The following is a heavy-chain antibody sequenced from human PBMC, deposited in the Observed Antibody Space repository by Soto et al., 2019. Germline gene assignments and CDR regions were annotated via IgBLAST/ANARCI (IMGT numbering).Heavy chain of an antibody. CDR1: GFTFSSYA. CDR3: AGASHKQYYFDY. CDR2: ISGSGGST. J-gene: IGHJ4*02. D-gene: IGHD4-4*01. V-gene: IGHV3-23*01. Sequence: PGWSLRLSCAASGFTFSSYAMSWVRQAPGKGLEWVSAISGSGGSTYYADSVKGRFTISRDNSKNTLYLQMNSLRAEDTAVYYCAGASHKQYYFDYWGQGTLVTVSS.